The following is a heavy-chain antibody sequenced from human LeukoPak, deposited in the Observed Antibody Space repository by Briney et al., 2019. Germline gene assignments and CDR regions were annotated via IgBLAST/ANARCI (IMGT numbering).Heavy chain of an antibody. CDR3: AREGVAVAGTKPRYYYYGMDV. V-gene: IGHV1-69*13. Sequence: SVKVSCKASGGTFSSYAISWVRQAPGQGLEWMGGIIPIFGTANYAQKFQGRVTITADESTSTAYMELSSLRSEDTAVYYCAREGVAVAGTKPRYYYYGMDVWGQGTTVTVSS. CDR2: IIPIFGTA. J-gene: IGHJ6*02. D-gene: IGHD6-19*01. CDR1: GGTFSSYA.